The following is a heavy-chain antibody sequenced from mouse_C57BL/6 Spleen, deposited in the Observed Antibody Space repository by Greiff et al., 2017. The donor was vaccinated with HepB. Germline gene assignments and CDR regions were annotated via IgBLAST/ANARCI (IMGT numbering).Heavy chain of an antibody. V-gene: IGHV1-26*01. Sequence: EVQLQQSGPELVKPGASVKISCKASGYTFTDYYMNWVKQSHGKSLEWIGDINPNNGGTSYNQKFKGKATLTVDKSSSTAYMELRSLTSEDSAVYYCARPAQATAFAYWGQGTLVTVSA. D-gene: IGHD3-2*02. CDR2: INPNNGGT. J-gene: IGHJ3*01. CDR3: ARPAQATAFAY. CDR1: GYTFTDYY.